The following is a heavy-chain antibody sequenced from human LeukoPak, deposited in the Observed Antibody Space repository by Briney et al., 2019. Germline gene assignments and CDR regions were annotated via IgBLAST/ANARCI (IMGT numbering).Heavy chain of an antibody. CDR3: ARGGRRYFDQNWFDP. CDR2: IYYSGST. V-gene: IGHV4-59*01. J-gene: IGHJ5*02. Sequence: PSETLSLTCTVSGGSISSYYWSWIRQPPGKGLEWIGYIYYSGSTNYNPSLKSRVTISVDTSKNQFSLKLSSVTAADTAVYYCARGGRRYFDQNWFDPWGQGTLVTVSS. D-gene: IGHD3-9*01. CDR1: GGSISSYY.